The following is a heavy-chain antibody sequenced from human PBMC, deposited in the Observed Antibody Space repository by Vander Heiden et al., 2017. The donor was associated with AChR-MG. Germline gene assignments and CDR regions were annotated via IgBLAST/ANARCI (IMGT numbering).Heavy chain of an antibody. CDR1: GFTFSDS. D-gene: IGHD3-3*01. Sequence: QMQLPQSGPAVKKSGPSVKVSCKASGFTFSDSSATKWVRQARGQPLEWIGWIVVGAGHTNFAQKFQERVTITRDMSTSTAYMELSSLTSEDTAVYYCAASLRSFDFWSGYSFDSWGQGALVTVSS. J-gene: IGHJ4*02. V-gene: IGHV1-58*02. CDR2: IVVGAGHT. CDR3: AASLRSFDFWSGYSFDS.